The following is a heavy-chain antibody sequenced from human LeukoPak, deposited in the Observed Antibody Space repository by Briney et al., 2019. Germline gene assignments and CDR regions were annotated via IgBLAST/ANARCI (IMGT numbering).Heavy chain of an antibody. CDR3: ARVLSGSWDWFDP. CDR2: IIPDGGTT. CDR1: GFTFSRYW. Sequence: GGSLRLSCAASGFTFSRYWIRWVRQAPGKGLEWVARIIPDGGTTTYADSVKGRFTISSDNAKNTVYLQMNSLRAEDTAVYYCARVLSGSWDWFDPWGQGTLVTVSS. J-gene: IGHJ5*02. D-gene: IGHD6-25*01. V-gene: IGHV3-74*01.